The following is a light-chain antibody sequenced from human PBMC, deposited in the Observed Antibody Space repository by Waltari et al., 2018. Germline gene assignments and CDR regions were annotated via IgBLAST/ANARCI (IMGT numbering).Light chain of an antibody. CDR3: SSYTSSSTFVV. CDR2: DVS. Sequence: QSALTQPAPVSGSPGPSIPIPCTGTSSVVGDYNYFSWYQQHPGKAPKIMIYDVSNRPSGVSNRCSGSKSGNTASLTISGLQAEDEADYYCSSYTSSSTFVVFGGGTKLTVL. CDR1: SSVVGDYNY. V-gene: IGLV2-14*03. J-gene: IGLJ2*01.